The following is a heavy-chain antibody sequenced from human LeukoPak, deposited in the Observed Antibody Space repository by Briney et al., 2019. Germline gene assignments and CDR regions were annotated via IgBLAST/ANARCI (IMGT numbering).Heavy chain of an antibody. CDR1: GFTFSSYA. Sequence: GGSLRLSCAASGFTFSSYAMSWVRQAPGKGLEWVSSITGSSASTYYADSVKGRFTISRDNSKNILYLQMNSLRAEDTAVYFCAKLDYYDTHWGQGALVTVSS. D-gene: IGHD3-22*01. CDR2: ITGSSAST. V-gene: IGHV3-23*01. CDR3: AKLDYYDTH. J-gene: IGHJ4*02.